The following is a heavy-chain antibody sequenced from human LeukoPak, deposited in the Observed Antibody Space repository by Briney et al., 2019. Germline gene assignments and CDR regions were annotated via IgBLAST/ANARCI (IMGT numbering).Heavy chain of an antibody. Sequence: GGSLRLSCAASGFIFTNYFMSWVRQAPGKGLEWVASIKHDGSEKYYVDSVRGRFTISRDNTMNSLYLQMSSLRAEDTAVYYCATDRGWRASGYYLYYFEYWGQGTLVTYSS. CDR2: IKHDGSEK. CDR3: ATDRGWRASGYYLYYFEY. CDR1: GFIFTNYF. D-gene: IGHD3-3*01. J-gene: IGHJ4*02. V-gene: IGHV3-7*01.